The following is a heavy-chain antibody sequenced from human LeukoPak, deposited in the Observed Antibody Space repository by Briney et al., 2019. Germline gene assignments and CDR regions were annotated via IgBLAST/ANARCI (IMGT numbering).Heavy chain of an antibody. Sequence: SETLSLTCTVSGGSINSYYWTWIRQPPGKGLEWLGYIYYSGSTNYNPSLKSRVTISVDTSKNQFSLKLSSVTAADTAVYYCARDTYCSSTSCYSSSDGLDYWGQGTLVTVSS. J-gene: IGHJ4*02. CDR2: IYYSGST. CDR3: ARDTYCSSTSCYSSSDGLDY. CDR1: GGSINSYY. V-gene: IGHV4-59*01. D-gene: IGHD2-2*01.